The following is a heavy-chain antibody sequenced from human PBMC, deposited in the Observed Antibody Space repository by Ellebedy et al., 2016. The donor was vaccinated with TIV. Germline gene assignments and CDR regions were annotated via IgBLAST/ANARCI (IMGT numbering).Heavy chain of an antibody. CDR3: ARSDSSGYEFDY. Sequence: QVSCKGSGYSFPTYWIGWVRQLPGKGLEWLGIIYPGDSDTRYSPSFEGQVTIPAAKSISTAYLQWSSLKASDTAMYYCARSDSSGYEFDYWGQGTLVTVSS. D-gene: IGHD3-22*01. CDR1: GYSFPTYW. CDR2: IYPGDSDT. J-gene: IGHJ4*02. V-gene: IGHV5-51*01.